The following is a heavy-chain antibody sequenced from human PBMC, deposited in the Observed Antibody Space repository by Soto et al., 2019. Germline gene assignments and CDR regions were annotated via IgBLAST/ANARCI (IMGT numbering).Heavy chain of an antibody. J-gene: IGHJ4*02. CDR3: ARGRWTQRTADYYLDY. Sequence: QVQLVQSGAEVKKPGASVKVSCKASGYSFKDYAVHWVRQAPGQRLEWMGWIDAGNGKTKYSQNFQGRVTITRDTSASTAYVDLSSLRSEDTAVYYCARGRWTQRTADYYLDYWGQGTLVTVSS. CDR2: IDAGNGKT. CDR1: GYSFKDYA. D-gene: IGHD1-1*01. V-gene: IGHV1-3*01.